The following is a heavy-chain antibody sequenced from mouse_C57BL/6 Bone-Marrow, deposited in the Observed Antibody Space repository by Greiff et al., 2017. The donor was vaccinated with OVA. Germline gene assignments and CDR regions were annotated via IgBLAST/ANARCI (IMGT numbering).Heavy chain of an antibody. CDR3: ARYTYYYGSSSWYFDV. CDR2: ISYSGST. D-gene: IGHD1-1*01. J-gene: IGHJ1*03. CDR1: GYSITSDY. V-gene: IGHV3-8*01. Sequence: DVKLQESGPGLAKPSQTLSLTCSVTGYSITSDYWNWIRKFPGNKLEYMGYISYSGSTYYNPSLKSRISITRDTSKNQYYLQLNSVTTEDTATYYCARYTYYYGSSSWYFDVWGKGTTVTVSS.